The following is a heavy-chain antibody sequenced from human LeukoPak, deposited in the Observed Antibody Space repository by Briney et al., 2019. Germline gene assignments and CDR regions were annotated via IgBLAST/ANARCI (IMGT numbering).Heavy chain of an antibody. D-gene: IGHD3-10*01. J-gene: IGHJ4*02. V-gene: IGHV3-33*08. Sequence: PGGSLRLSCAASGFSFSDYAMNWVRQAPGKGLEWVAVIWNDGSNKYYADSVKGRFTISRDNSKNTLYLQMNSLRAEDTAVYSCARASGPFDYWGQGTLVTVSS. CDR2: IWNDGSNK. CDR1: GFSFSDYA. CDR3: ARASGPFDY.